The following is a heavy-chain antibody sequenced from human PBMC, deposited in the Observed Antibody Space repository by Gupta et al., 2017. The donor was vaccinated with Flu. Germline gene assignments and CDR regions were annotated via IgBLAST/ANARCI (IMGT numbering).Heavy chain of an antibody. D-gene: IGHD2-2*01. J-gene: IGHJ4*02. CDR3: ARTPYCSITSCYPYYFDY. CDR2: ISIRGSTI. V-gene: IGHV3-48*03. Sequence: TGLEWVSYISIRGSTIYYADSVKGRFTISRDNAKNSLYLQMNSLRAEDTAVYYCARTPYCSITSCYPYYFDYWGQGTLVTVSS.